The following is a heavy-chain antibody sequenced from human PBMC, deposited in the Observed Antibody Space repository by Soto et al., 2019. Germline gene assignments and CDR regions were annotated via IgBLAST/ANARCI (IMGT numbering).Heavy chain of an antibody. Sequence: QVQLVQSGAEVKKPGSSAKVSCKASGGTFSSYAITWVRQAPGQGLEWMGGLIPIFGKANYAQKFRGRVTITADESTSTAYMELSSLRSEDAAVYYCARSNSGSYYSDYWGQGTLVTVSS. J-gene: IGHJ4*02. V-gene: IGHV1-69*01. CDR3: ARSNSGSYYSDY. D-gene: IGHD1-26*01. CDR2: LIPIFGKA. CDR1: GGTFSSYA.